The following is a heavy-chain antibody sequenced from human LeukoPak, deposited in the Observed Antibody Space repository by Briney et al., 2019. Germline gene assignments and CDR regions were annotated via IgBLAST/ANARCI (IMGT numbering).Heavy chain of an antibody. CDR3: AKAQGYSSGNYFDY. CDR2: INSDGTRT. D-gene: IGHD6-19*01. Sequence: GGSLRLSCAASGFTFRSYWMHWVLQAPGKGLVWVSRINSDGTRTNYADSVKGRFTISRDNAKNTLYLQMNSLRAEDTAVYYCAKAQGYSSGNYFDYWGQGTLVTVSS. CDR1: GFTFRSYW. V-gene: IGHV3-74*01. J-gene: IGHJ4*02.